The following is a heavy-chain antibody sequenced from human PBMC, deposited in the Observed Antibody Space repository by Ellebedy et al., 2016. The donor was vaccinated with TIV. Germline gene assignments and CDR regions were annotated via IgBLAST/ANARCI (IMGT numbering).Heavy chain of an antibody. D-gene: IGHD3-10*01. Sequence: GESLKISCAASGFTFGSYIMNWVRQAPGKAPAWVSSISSDSSDLSYADSGKGRFTISRDNAKNLLYLQMNTLGVEDTAVYYCAAGSREYWFDPWGQGTLVTVSS. V-gene: IGHV3-21*01. J-gene: IGHJ5*02. CDR1: GFTFGSYI. CDR3: AAGSREYWFDP. CDR2: ISSDSSDL.